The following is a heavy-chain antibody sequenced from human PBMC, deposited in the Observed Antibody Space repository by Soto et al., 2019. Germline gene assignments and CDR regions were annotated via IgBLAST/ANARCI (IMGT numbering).Heavy chain of an antibody. V-gene: IGHV3-23*01. D-gene: IGHD4-17*01. CDR1: GFTFVKYG. CDR2: VSATGETT. Sequence: EVQLLESGGGLVQPGGSLRISCAASGFTFVKYGMSWVRQAPGKGLEWVSGVSATGETTYYADSVNGRFTISRDNSNSIFSLQNNSLRAEYTAVYYFVNDRTLTTVTDRGAFDIWGQETMVTVSS. J-gene: IGHJ3*02. CDR3: VNDRTLTTVTDRGAFDI.